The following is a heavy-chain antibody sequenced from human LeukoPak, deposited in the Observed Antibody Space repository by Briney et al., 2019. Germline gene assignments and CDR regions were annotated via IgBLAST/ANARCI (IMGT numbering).Heavy chain of an antibody. Sequence: GASVKVSCKASGYTFTSYGISWVRQAPGQGLEWMGWISAYNGNTNYAQKLQGRVTMTTDTSTSTAYMELRSLRSDDTAVYYCAREGERCSGGSCLDYWGQGTLVTVSS. CDR3: AREGERCSGGSCLDY. J-gene: IGHJ4*02. V-gene: IGHV1-18*01. D-gene: IGHD2-15*01. CDR1: GYTFTSYG. CDR2: ISAYNGNT.